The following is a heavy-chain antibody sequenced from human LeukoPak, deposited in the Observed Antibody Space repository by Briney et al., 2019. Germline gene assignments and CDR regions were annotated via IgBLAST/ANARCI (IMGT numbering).Heavy chain of an antibody. CDR2: ISGSGGST. Sequence: GGSLRLSCAASGFTFSSYAMSWVRQAPGKGLEWVSAISGSGGSTYYADSVKGRFTISRDNSKNTLYLQMNSLRAEDTAVYYCATRAGAAAWPFEPVDFWGQGTLGTGPS. CDR1: GFTFSSYA. J-gene: IGHJ4*02. V-gene: IGHV3-23*01. D-gene: IGHD6-13*01. CDR3: ATRAGAAAWPFEPVDF.